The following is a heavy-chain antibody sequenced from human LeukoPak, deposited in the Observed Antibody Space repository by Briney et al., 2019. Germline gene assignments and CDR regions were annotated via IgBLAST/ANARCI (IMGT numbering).Heavy chain of an antibody. Sequence: GGSLRLSCAASRFTFDDYAMHWVRQAPGKGLEWVSLISGDGGSTYYADSVKGRFTISRDNSKNSLYLQMNSLRTEDTALYYCAKDLDGDPPVYHFDYWGQGTLVTVSS. D-gene: IGHD7-27*01. CDR1: RFTFDDYA. J-gene: IGHJ4*02. V-gene: IGHV3-43*02. CDR2: ISGDGGST. CDR3: AKDLDGDPPVYHFDY.